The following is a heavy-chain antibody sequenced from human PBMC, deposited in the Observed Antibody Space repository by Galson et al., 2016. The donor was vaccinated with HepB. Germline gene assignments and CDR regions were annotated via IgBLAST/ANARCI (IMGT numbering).Heavy chain of an antibody. J-gene: IGHJ6*02. D-gene: IGHD2-15*01. V-gene: IGHV1-18*04. Sequence: SVKVSCKASGYTFSTYGMSWVRQAPGQGLEWMGWISPSNGDTNYGQKFRGRVTLTTDASTNTAYMELRSLKSDDTAVYYCARGGICSDADCYSLGLDVWGQGTTVSVSS. CDR3: ARGGICSDADCYSLGLDV. CDR1: GYTFSTYG. CDR2: ISPSNGDT.